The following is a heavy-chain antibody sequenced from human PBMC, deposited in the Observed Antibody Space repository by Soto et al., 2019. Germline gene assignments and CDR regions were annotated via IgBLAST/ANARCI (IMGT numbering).Heavy chain of an antibody. J-gene: IGHJ4*02. CDR2: IYYSGTT. V-gene: IGHV4-31*03. CDR1: GGSISSGDNY. D-gene: IGHD5-12*01. CDR3: ARDRGGYNSIDY. Sequence: QVQLQESGPGLVKPSQTLSLTCTVSGGSISSGDNYWSWIRQHPGEGLEWIGDIYYSGTTYYNPSLESRLTISVDTSKNQFSLKLSSVTAADTAVYYCARDRGGYNSIDYWGQGTLVTVSS.